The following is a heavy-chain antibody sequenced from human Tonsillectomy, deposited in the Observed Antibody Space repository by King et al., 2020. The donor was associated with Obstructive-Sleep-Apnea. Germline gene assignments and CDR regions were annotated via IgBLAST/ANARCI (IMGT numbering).Heavy chain of an antibody. J-gene: IGHJ5*02. CDR3: VRNDDSGSFSGWFDP. CDR1: GGSISSTKYF. CDR2: FYYSGSS. V-gene: IGHV4-39*07. D-gene: IGHD3-10*01. Sequence: QLQESGPRLVKPSETLSLTCTVSGGSISSTKYFWGWIRQPPGKGLEWIGTFYYSGSSSYSPSLKSRVTISVDTSKNQFSLKLSSVTAADTAVYYCVRNDDSGSFSGWFDPWGQGTLVTVSS.